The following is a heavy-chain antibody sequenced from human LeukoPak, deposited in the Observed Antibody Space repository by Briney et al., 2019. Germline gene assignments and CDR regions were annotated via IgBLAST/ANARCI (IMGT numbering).Heavy chain of an antibody. CDR3: TIAAAGTVGTTSERFDP. D-gene: IGHD6-13*01. CDR2: IIPILGIA. CDR1: GGTFSSYA. Sequence: GASVKVSCKASGGTFSSYAISWVRQAPGQGLEWMGRIIPILGIANYAQKFQGRVTITADKSTSTAYMELSSLRSEDTAVYYCTIAAAGTVGTTSERFDPWGQGTLVTVSS. V-gene: IGHV1-69*04. J-gene: IGHJ5*02.